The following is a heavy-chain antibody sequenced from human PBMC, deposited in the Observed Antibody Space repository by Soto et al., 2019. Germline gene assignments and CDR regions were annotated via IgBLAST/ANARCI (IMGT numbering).Heavy chain of an antibody. CDR1: GFTFSSYA. V-gene: IGHV3-30-3*01. D-gene: IGHD5-12*01. J-gene: IGHJ6*02. CDR3: ARVLLPLWWLPEAQGPPPSYYYFYGMDV. CDR2: ISYDGSNK. Sequence: PGGSLRLSCAASGFTFSSYAMHWVRQAPGKGLEWVAVISYDGSNKYYADSVKGRFTISRDNSKNTLYLQMNSLRAEDTAVYYCARVLLPLWWLPEAQGPPPSYYYFYGMDVWGQGTTVTVSS.